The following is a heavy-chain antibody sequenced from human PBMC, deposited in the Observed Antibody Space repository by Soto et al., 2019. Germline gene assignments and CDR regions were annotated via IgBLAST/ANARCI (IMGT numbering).Heavy chain of an antibody. V-gene: IGHV4-59*01. CDR2: IYYSGST. D-gene: IGHD2-15*01. CDR3: ARDGLYCSGGSCYHWFDP. J-gene: IGHJ5*02. CDR1: GGSISSYY. Sequence: SETLSLTCTVSGGSISSYYWSWIRQPPGKGLEWIGYIYYSGSTNYNPSLKSRVTISVDTSKNQFSLKLSSVTAAGTAVYYCARDGLYCSGGSCYHWFDPWGQGTLGT.